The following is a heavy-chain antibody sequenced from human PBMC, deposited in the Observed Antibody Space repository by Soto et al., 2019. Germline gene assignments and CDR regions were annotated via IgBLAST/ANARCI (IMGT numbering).Heavy chain of an antibody. CDR3: ARGRYCGGDCSPYNWFDP. Sequence: GASVKVSCKASGYTFTRYDINWVRQATGQGLEWMGWMNPNSGNTGYAQKFQGRVTMTRNTSISTAYMELSSLRSEDTAVYYCARGRYCGGDCSPYNWFDPWGQGTLVTVSS. CDR1: GYTFTRYD. D-gene: IGHD2-21*01. J-gene: IGHJ5*02. CDR2: MNPNSGNT. V-gene: IGHV1-8*01.